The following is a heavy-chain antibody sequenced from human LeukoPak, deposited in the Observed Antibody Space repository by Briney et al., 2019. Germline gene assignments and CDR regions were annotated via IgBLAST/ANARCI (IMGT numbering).Heavy chain of an antibody. CDR3: ARGGRIVGATGNLDY. Sequence: PSETLSLTCAVYGGSFSGYYWSWIRQPPGKGLEWIGEINHSGSTNYNPSLKSRVTISVDTSKNQFFLKLSSVTAADTAVYYCARGGRIVGATGNLDYWGQGTLVTVSS. CDR2: INHSGST. V-gene: IGHV4-34*01. J-gene: IGHJ4*02. D-gene: IGHD1-26*01. CDR1: GGSFSGYY.